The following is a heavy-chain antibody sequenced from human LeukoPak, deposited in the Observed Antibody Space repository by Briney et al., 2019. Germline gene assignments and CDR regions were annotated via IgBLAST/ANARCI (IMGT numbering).Heavy chain of an antibody. CDR1: GFTFDDYT. D-gene: IGHD3-22*01. Sequence: GGSLRLSCAASGFTFDDYTMHWVRQAPGKGLEWVSLINWDGGKTEYADSVKGRFTISRDNSKNSLFLKMNSLRTEDTALYYCAKDCQNYYDSSTFYFDCWGQGTLVTVSS. CDR3: AKDCQNYYDSSTFYFDC. J-gene: IGHJ4*02. CDR2: INWDGGKT. V-gene: IGHV3-43*01.